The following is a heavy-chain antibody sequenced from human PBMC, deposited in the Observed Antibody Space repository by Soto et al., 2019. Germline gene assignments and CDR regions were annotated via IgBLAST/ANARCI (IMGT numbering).Heavy chain of an antibody. V-gene: IGHV3-53*04. CDR1: GFTVSSNY. CDR3: ARVSGSIRGN. CDR2: IYSGGST. J-gene: IGHJ4*02. D-gene: IGHD3-16*01. Sequence: EVQLVESGGGLVQPGGSLRLSCAASGFTVSSNYMSWVRQAPGKGLEWVSVIYSGGSTYYADSVKGRFTISRHNSKNTLYLQRNGLRAEDTAVYDCARVSGSIRGNWAQGTLVTVS.